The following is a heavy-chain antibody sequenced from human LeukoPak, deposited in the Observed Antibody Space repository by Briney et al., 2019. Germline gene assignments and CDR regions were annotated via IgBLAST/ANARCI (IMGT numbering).Heavy chain of an antibody. CDR1: GFTFSSYW. Sequence: GGSLRLSCAASGFTFSSYWMSWVRQAPGKGLEWVANIKQDGCEKYYVDSVKGRFTISRDNAKNSLYLQMNSLRAEDTAVYYCARDANVDTAMASYFDYWGQGTLVTVSS. D-gene: IGHD5-18*01. V-gene: IGHV3-7*01. CDR2: IKQDGCEK. CDR3: ARDANVDTAMASYFDY. J-gene: IGHJ4*02.